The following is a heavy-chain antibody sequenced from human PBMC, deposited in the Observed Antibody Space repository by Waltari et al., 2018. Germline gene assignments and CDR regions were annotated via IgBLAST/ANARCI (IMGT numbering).Heavy chain of an antibody. CDR1: GYSFTNYE. Sequence: QVQLVQSGAEVKKPGASVKVSCKASGYSFTNYEINWVRQATGQGLEWMGWMNANSGKTGYAQKFQGRVTITRNTSISTAYLELSSLRSEDTAVYYCARGGGYSFNPFESWGQGTLVTVSS. J-gene: IGHJ4*02. V-gene: IGHV1-8*01. CDR3: ARGGGYSFNPFES. CDR2: MNANSGKT. D-gene: IGHD5-18*01.